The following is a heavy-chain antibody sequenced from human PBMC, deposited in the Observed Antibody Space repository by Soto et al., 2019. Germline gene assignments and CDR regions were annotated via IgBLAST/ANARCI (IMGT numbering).Heavy chain of an antibody. Sequence: SVKVSCKASGGTFSSYAISWVRQAPGQGLEWMGGIIPIFGTANYAQKFQGRVTITADESTSTAYMELSSLRSEDTAVYYCARDDQGYCTNGVCPNWFDPWGQGTLVTVSS. CDR2: IIPIFGTA. J-gene: IGHJ5*02. D-gene: IGHD2-8*01. V-gene: IGHV1-69*13. CDR3: ARDDQGYCTNGVCPNWFDP. CDR1: GGTFSSYA.